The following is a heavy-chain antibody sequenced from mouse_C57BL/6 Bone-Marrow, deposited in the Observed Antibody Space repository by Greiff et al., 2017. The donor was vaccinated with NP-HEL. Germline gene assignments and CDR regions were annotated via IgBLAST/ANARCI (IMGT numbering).Heavy chain of an antibody. Sequence: QVHVKQSGAELVKPGASVKLSCKASGYTFTSYWMHWVKQRPGQGLEWIGMIHPNSGSTNYNEKFKSKATLTVDKSSSTAYMQLSSLTSEDSAVYYCARPYGREDYWGQGTTLTVSS. V-gene: IGHV1-64*01. CDR2: IHPNSGST. CDR3: ARPYGREDY. CDR1: GYTFTSYW. D-gene: IGHD1-1*01. J-gene: IGHJ2*01.